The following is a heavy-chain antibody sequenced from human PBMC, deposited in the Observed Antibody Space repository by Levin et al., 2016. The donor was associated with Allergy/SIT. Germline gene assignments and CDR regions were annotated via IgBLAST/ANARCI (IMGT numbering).Heavy chain of an antibody. CDR3: ARDLSLDPITYCGGDCYTGDAFDI. D-gene: IGHD2-21*02. CDR2: INPNSGGT. CDR1: GYTFTGYY. J-gene: IGHJ3*02. V-gene: IGHV1-2*02. Sequence: ASVKVSCKASGYTFTGYYMHWVRQAPGQGLEWMGWINPNSGGTNYAQKFQGRVTMTRDTSISTAYMELSRLRSDDTAVYYCARDLSLDPITYCGGDCYTGDAFDIWGQGTMVTVSS.